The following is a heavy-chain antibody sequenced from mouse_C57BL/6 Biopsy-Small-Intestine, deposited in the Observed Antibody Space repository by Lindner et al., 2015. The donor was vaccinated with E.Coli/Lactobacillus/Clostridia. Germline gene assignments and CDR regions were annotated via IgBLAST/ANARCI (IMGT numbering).Heavy chain of an antibody. J-gene: IGHJ2*01. CDR2: ILPGSGST. V-gene: IGHV1-77*01. D-gene: IGHD4-1*01. Sequence: VQLQESGAELVKPGASVKISCKASGYTFTDYYINWVKQRPGHGLEWIGEILPGSGSTNYNEKFKGKATLTADKSSSTAYMELRSLTSEDSAVYFCARRTGYYFDYWGQGTTLTVSS. CDR3: ARRTGYYFDY. CDR1: GYTFTDYY.